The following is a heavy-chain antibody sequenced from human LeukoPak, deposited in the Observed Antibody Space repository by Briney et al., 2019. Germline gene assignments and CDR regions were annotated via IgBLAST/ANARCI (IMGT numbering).Heavy chain of an antibody. CDR3: ARPSSSWYDNFDY. CDR1: GYSFTSYW. Sequence: GESLKISCKGSGYSFTSYWIGWVRQMPGKGLEWMGVIYPGDSDTRYSPSLQGQVTISADKSISTAYLQWSSLKASDTAMYYCARPSSSWYDNFDYWGREPWSPSPQ. CDR2: IYPGDSDT. V-gene: IGHV5-51*01. J-gene: IGHJ4*02. D-gene: IGHD6-13*01.